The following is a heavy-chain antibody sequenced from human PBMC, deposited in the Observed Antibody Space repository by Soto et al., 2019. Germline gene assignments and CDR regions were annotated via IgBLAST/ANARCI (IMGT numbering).Heavy chain of an antibody. CDR3: ETRIETDNWFDT. J-gene: IGHJ5*02. Sequence: ASVKVSCKASGYTFTSYGISWVRQAPGQGLEWMGWISAYNGNTNYAQKLQGRVTMTTDTSTSTAYMELRSLRSEDTAVYYCETRIETDNWFDTWGQGTLVTVSS. V-gene: IGHV1-18*01. CDR1: GYTFTSYG. D-gene: IGHD1-26*01. CDR2: ISAYNGNT.